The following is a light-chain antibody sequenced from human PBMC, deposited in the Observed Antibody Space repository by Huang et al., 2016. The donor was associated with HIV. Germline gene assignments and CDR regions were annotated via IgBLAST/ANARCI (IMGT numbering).Light chain of an antibody. CDR2: DAS. CDR3: QQRNNWPPSWT. CDR1: QSVSSF. J-gene: IGKJ1*01. Sequence: EVVLTQSPATLSLSPGERATLSCRASQSVSSFLAWYQQKPGQAPRLRIYDASTRASRIPARFSGSGSGTDFTLTISSLEPEDFAVYYCQQRNNWPPSWTFGQGTKVEIK. V-gene: IGKV3-11*01.